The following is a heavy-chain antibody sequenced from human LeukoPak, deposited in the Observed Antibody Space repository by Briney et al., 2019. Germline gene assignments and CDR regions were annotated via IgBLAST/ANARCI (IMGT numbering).Heavy chain of an antibody. V-gene: IGHV1-18*01. CDR3: ARDQYYDSKGWFDP. CDR1: GYTFNSHG. Sequence: ASVKVSCKASGYTFNSHGITWVRQAPGQGLEWMGWISTYNGNTNYAQKLQGRVTITTDTSTSTVYMELRSLRSDDTAVYYCARDQYYDSKGWFDPWGQGTLVTVYS. D-gene: IGHD3-16*01. CDR2: ISTYNGNT. J-gene: IGHJ5*02.